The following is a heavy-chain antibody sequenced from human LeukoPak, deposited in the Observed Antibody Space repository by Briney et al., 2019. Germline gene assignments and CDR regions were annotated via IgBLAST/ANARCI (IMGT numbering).Heavy chain of an antibody. Sequence: ASVKVSCKTSGYPFTTYEINWARQAAGQGLEWMGWVHPDTGYADYAQKFQGRVTMTRNTSISTAYMELSSLRSEDTAVYYCARGYCSGGSCSNWFDPWGQGTLVTVSS. CDR3: ARGYCSGGSCSNWFDP. V-gene: IGHV1-8*01. J-gene: IGHJ5*02. CDR2: VHPDTGYA. D-gene: IGHD2-15*01. CDR1: GYPFTTYE.